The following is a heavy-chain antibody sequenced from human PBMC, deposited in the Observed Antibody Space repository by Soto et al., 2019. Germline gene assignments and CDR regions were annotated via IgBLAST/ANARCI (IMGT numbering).Heavy chain of an antibody. D-gene: IGHD3-16*01. CDR2: ISAYNGNT. Sequence: GASVKVSCKASGYTFTSYGISCVRQAPGQGLEWMGWISAYNGNTNYAQKLQGRVTMTTDTSTSTAYMELRSLRSDDTAVYYCARDGFGVNYYYGMDVWAKGPRSPSP. V-gene: IGHV1-18*01. J-gene: IGHJ6*02. CDR1: GYTFTSYG. CDR3: ARDGFGVNYYYGMDV.